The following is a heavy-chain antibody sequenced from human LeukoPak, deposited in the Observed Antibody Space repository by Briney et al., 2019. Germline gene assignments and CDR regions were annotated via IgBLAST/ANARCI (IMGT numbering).Heavy chain of an antibody. J-gene: IGHJ6*03. CDR2: IYTSGST. D-gene: IGHD3-9*01. CDR3: ARDSDYDILTGYAYYYYMDV. CDR1: GGSISNYY. V-gene: IGHV4-4*07. Sequence: SETLSLTCTVSGGSISNYYWSWIRQPAGKGLEWIGRIYTSGSTNYNPSLKSRVTMSVGTSKNQFSLKLSSVTAADTAVYYCARDSDYDILTGYAYYYYMDVWGKGTTVTVSS.